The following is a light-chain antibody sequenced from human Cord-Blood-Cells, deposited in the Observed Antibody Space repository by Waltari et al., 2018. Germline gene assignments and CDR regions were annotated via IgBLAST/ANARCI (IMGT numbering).Light chain of an antibody. V-gene: IGLV2-23*03. CDR2: EGS. J-gene: IGLJ2*01. CDR1: SSDVGSYNL. Sequence: QSALTQPASVSGSPGQSITISCTGTSSDVGSYNLVSLYQQHPGKAPKLMIYEGSKRPSGVSNRFPGSKSGNTASLTISGLQAEDEADYYCCSYAGSSTFVVFGGGTKLTVL. CDR3: CSYAGSSTFVV.